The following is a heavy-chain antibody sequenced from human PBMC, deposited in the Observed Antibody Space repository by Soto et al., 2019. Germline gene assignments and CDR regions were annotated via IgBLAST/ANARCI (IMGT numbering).Heavy chain of an antibody. J-gene: IGHJ4*02. D-gene: IGHD1-26*01. CDR2: IYYDGINK. V-gene: IGHV3-33*01. CDR1: GFTFSSYV. Sequence: QVQLVESGGGVVQPGRSLRLSCAASGFTFSSYVMHWVRQAPGKGLEWVALIYYDGINKYYADSVKGRFTVSRDNSKNTMYLQLISLRAEDTAVYYCARDRSGSQRSYLDYWGQGILVTVSS. CDR3: ARDRSGSQRSYLDY.